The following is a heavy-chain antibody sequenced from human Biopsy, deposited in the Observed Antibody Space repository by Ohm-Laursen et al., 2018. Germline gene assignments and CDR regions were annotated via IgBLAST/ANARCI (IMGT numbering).Heavy chain of an antibody. CDR2: MIPSSGKT. D-gene: IGHD6-6*01. Sequence: GPVKVSCKASGYSFSTYDVNWVRQARGQGLEWMGWMIPSSGKTGYAQRFQGRVTLTMNASISTAYMELSGLRSEDTAVYFCARGYSRRVSIFEASIYWFDTWGQGTLVTVSS. J-gene: IGHJ5*02. CDR3: ARGYSRRVSIFEASIYWFDT. CDR1: GYSFSTYD. V-gene: IGHV1-8*01.